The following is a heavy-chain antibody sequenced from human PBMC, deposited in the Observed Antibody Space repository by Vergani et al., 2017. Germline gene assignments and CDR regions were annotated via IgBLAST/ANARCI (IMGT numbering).Heavy chain of an antibody. V-gene: IGHV1-69*01. Sequence: QVQLVQSGAEVKKPGSSVKVSCKASGGTFSSYAISWVRQAPGQGLEWTGGIIPIFGTANYAQKFQGRVTITADESTSTAYMELSSLRSEDTAVYYCARDPHTTGTTIGWFDPWGQGTLVTVSS. J-gene: IGHJ5*02. CDR2: IIPIFGTA. CDR1: GGTFSSYA. D-gene: IGHD1-1*01. CDR3: ARDPHTTGTTIGWFDP.